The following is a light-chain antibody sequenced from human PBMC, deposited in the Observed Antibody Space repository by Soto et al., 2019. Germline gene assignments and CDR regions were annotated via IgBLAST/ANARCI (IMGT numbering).Light chain of an antibody. Sequence: DIQMTQSPSSLSASVGDRVTITCQASQDIRNSLNWYQQKPGKAPKVLIYDASNLKTGVPSRFSGGGSGTDFTFTISSLQPEDIATYYCQQYDNLPLTFGQGTRLEIK. J-gene: IGKJ5*01. CDR1: QDIRNS. CDR2: DAS. V-gene: IGKV1-33*01. CDR3: QQYDNLPLT.